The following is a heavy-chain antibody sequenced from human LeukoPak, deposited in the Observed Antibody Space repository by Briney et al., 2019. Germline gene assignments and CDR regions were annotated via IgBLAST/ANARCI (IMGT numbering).Heavy chain of an antibody. J-gene: IGHJ4*02. CDR2: ISSGGSVM. Sequence: PGGSLRLSCGASGYTFSDYTMNWVRQAPGKGPEWISYISSGGSVMHYADSVKGRFTISRDNVEYSLYLQMNSLRVEDTAVYYCTRDLEYWGQGVLVTVSS. CDR3: TRDLEY. V-gene: IGHV3-48*01. CDR1: GYTFSDYT.